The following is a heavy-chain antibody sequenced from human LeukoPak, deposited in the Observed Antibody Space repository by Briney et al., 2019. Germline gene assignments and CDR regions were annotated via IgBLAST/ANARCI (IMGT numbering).Heavy chain of an antibody. CDR1: GFTFSSSA. D-gene: IGHD1-26*01. J-gene: IGHJ4*02. Sequence: GGSLRLSCAASGFTFSSSAMTWVRQAPGKGLEWVSAISDSGGSTIYTDSVKGRFTISRDNSKNTLYLQMNTLRAEDTAVYYCTKGGSYALLDYWGQGTLVTVSS. CDR3: TKGGSYALLDY. V-gene: IGHV3-23*01. CDR2: ISDSGGST.